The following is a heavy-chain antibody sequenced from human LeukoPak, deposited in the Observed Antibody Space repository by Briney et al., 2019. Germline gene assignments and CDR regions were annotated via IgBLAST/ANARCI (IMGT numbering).Heavy chain of an antibody. CDR3: AKHHSGLRYDY. Sequence: GGSLRLSCATSGFTFSNYAMSWVRQAPGKGLAWVSTISGGGASTYYADSVKGRFTISRDTSMNTLYLQMNSLRAEDTAIYYCAKHHSGLRYDYWGQGTLVTVSS. D-gene: IGHD4-17*01. V-gene: IGHV3-23*01. J-gene: IGHJ4*02. CDR2: ISGGGAST. CDR1: GFTFSNYA.